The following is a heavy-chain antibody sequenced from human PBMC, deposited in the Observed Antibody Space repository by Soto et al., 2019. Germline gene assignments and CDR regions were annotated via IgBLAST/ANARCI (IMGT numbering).Heavy chain of an antibody. CDR1: GASMTNYY. D-gene: IGHD3-16*01. J-gene: IGHJ4*02. CDR3: ARSGHSFEGAM. CDR2: MFYTGTA. Sequence: QVHLQESGPGLVKPSETLSLTCSVSGASMTNYYGSWIRQTPGKGLEYIGYMFYTGTANYNPSLQSRVSMSVDTSNNQFSLRLTSVTAADTAIYYCARSGHSFEGAMWGQGVLVTVSS. V-gene: IGHV4-59*01.